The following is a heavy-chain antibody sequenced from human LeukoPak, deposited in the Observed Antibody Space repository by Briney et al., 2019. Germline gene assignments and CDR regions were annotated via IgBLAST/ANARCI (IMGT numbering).Heavy chain of an antibody. Sequence: GASVKVSCKASGYTFTSYGISWVRQAPGQGLEWMGWISAYNGNTNYAQKLQGRVTMTRDTSTSTVYMELSSLRSEDTAVYYCARTTGGRGYFDYWGQGTLVTVSS. J-gene: IGHJ4*02. V-gene: IGHV1-18*01. D-gene: IGHD2-8*02. CDR1: GYTFTSYG. CDR2: ISAYNGNT. CDR3: ARTTGGRGYFDY.